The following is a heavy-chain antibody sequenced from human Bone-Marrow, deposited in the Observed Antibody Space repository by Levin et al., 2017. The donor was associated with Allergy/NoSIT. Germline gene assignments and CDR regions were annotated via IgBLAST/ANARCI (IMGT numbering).Heavy chain of an antibody. CDR2: ISYDGSNK. CDR1: GFTFSSYA. Sequence: SCAASGFTFSSYAMHWVRQAPGKGLEWVAVISYDGSNKYYADSVKGRFTISRDNSKNTLYLQMNSLRAEDTAVYYCARAMSMGYGISWFDPWGQGTLVTVSS. D-gene: IGHD1-14*01. CDR3: ARAMSMGYGISWFDP. V-gene: IGHV3-30*04. J-gene: IGHJ5*02.